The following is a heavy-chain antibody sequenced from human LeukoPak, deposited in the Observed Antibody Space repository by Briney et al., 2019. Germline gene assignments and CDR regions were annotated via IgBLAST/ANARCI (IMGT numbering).Heavy chain of an antibody. CDR3: ARQLGYCSDGSCYFDF. D-gene: IGHD2-15*01. CDR1: EFTFSSYA. CDR2: ISSSGGST. J-gene: IGHJ4*02. Sequence: PGGSLRLSCAASEFTFSSYAMSWVRQAPGKGPEWVSAISSSGGSTFSADSVKGRFTISRDNSKNTLYLQMSSLSIEDTAVYYCARQLGYCSDGSCYFDFWGQGTLVTVSS. V-gene: IGHV3-23*01.